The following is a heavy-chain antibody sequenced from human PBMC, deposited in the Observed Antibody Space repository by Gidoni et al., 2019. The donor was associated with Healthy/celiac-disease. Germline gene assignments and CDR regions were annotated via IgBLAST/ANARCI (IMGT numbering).Heavy chain of an antibody. V-gene: IGHV3-15*07. D-gene: IGHD3-10*01. Sequence: EVQLVESGGGLVKPGGSLRLSCAASGVTFSNAWMNWVRQAPGKGLEWVGRIKSKTDGGTTDYAAPVKGRFTISRDDSKNTLYLQMNSLKTEYTAVYYCTTYYGSGSPPSLDYWGQGTLVTVSS. CDR2: IKSKTDGGTT. CDR1: GVTFSNAW. CDR3: TTYYGSGSPPSLDY. J-gene: IGHJ4*02.